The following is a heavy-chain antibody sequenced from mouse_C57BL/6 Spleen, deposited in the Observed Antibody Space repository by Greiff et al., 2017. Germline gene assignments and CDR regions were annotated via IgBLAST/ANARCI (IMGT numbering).Heavy chain of an antibody. J-gene: IGHJ1*03. Sequence: VQLQQSGPELVKPGASVKMSCKASGYTFTDYNMHWVKQSPGKSLEWIGNINPNNGGPAYTQKFKGKATVTVNKSTSTAYMELRSLTSEDSAVYYCARDYDYDPWYFDVWGTGTTVTVSS. CDR2: INPNNGGP. D-gene: IGHD2-4*01. V-gene: IGHV1-22*01. CDR1: GYTFTDYN. CDR3: ARDYDYDPWYFDV.